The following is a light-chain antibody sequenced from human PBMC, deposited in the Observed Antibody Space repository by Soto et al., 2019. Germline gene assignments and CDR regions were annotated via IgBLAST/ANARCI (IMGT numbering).Light chain of an antibody. V-gene: IGKV1-5*03. CDR1: QNINGW. CDR3: QHYNSNPWT. CDR2: KAT. Sequence: DIQMTQSPSTLSASVGDRVTFTCQASQNINGWLAWYQQKPGKAPKVLIYKATSLESGVPSRFSGSGSGTEFTLTISSLQPDDFATYYCQHYNSNPWTFGQGTKVEIK. J-gene: IGKJ1*01.